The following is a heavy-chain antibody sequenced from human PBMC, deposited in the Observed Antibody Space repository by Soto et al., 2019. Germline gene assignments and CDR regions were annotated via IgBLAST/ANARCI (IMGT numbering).Heavy chain of an antibody. J-gene: IGHJ6*02. D-gene: IGHD3-10*01. CDR2: IIPILGTA. CDR3: AIFPMDDYYYYGMDV. V-gene: IGHV1-69*08. CDR1: GGTFTSST. Sequence: PSVKVSCKASGGTFTSSTIRWVRQAPGQGLEWMGRIIPILGTANYAQKFQGRVTITGDKSTSTAYMELSSLRSEDTAVYYCAIFPMDDYYYYGMDVCGQGTTVTVSS.